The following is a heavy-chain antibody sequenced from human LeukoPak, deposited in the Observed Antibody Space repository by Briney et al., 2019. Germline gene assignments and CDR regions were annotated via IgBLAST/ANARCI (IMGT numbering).Heavy chain of an antibody. Sequence: ASVKVSCKASGYTFTGYYLHWVRQAPGQGLEWMGWINPNSGGTNYAQTFQGRVTMTRDTSISTAYMELSRLRSGDTAVYYCARGGSSGWYVQNYFDTWGQGTLVTVSS. D-gene: IGHD6-19*01. CDR3: ARGGSSGWYVQNYFDT. CDR2: INPNSGGT. J-gene: IGHJ5*02. V-gene: IGHV1-2*02. CDR1: GYTFTGYY.